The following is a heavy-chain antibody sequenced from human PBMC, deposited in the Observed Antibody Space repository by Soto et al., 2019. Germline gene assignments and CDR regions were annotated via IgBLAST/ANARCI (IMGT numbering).Heavy chain of an antibody. CDR1: GGSISSGGYY. D-gene: IGHD3-3*01. Sequence: SETLSLTCTVSGGSISSGGYYWSWIRQHPGKGLEWIGYIYYSGSTYYNPSLKSRVTISVDTSKNQFSLKLSSVTGADTAVYYCARARRFLEWLLSSYYYYGMDVWGQGPTVTVSS. J-gene: IGHJ6*02. CDR3: ARARRFLEWLLSSYYYYGMDV. CDR2: IYYSGST. V-gene: IGHV4-31*03.